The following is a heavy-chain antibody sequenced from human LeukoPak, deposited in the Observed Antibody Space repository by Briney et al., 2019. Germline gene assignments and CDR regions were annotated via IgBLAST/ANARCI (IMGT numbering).Heavy chain of an antibody. CDR1: GYTLTELS. Sequence: GASVKVSCKVSGYTLTELSMHWVRQAPGKGLEWMGGFDPEDGETIYAQKFQGRVTMTEDTSTDTAYMELSSLRSEDTAVYYCATVKLRWQLLNWFDPWGQGTLVTVSS. J-gene: IGHJ5*02. V-gene: IGHV1-24*01. CDR2: FDPEDGET. D-gene: IGHD2-15*01. CDR3: ATVKLRWQLLNWFDP.